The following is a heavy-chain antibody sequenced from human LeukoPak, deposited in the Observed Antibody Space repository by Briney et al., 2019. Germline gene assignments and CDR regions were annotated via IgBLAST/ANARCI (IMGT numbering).Heavy chain of an antibody. CDR2: IKQDGSEK. J-gene: IGHJ6*02. V-gene: IGHV3-7*01. CDR1: GFTFSSYW. Sequence: PGRSLRLSCAASGFTFSSYWMSWVRQAPVKGLEWVANIKQDGSEKYYVDSVKGRFTISRDNAKNSLYLQMNSLRAEDTAVYYCARDSEPGITMVRGNPALIYYYYGMDVWGQGTTVTVSS. D-gene: IGHD3-10*01. CDR3: ARDSEPGITMVRGNPALIYYYYGMDV.